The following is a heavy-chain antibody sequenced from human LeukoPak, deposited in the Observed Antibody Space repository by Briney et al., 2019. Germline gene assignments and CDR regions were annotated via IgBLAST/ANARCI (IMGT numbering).Heavy chain of an antibody. D-gene: IGHD1-1*01. CDR1: GYSFTSYW. V-gene: IGHV5-51*04. CDR3: ARLYNWNGEFDY. CDR2: IYPGDSDT. J-gene: IGHJ4*02. Sequence: GESLKISCKGSGYSFTSYWIGWVRQRPGKGLGGVGIIYPGDSDTRYRPSFQGQVTISADKPISTAYLQWSSLKASDTAMYYCARLYNWNGEFDYWGQGTLVTVSS.